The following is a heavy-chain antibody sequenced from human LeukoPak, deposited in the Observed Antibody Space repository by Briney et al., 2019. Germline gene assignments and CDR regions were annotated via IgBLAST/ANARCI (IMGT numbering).Heavy chain of an antibody. CDR1: GFTFSSYA. J-gene: IGHJ4*02. D-gene: IGHD6-13*01. CDR3: ARGRNSSSWYWDYFDY. V-gene: IGHV3-23*01. CDR2: ISGSGDST. Sequence: GGSLRLSCAASGFTFSSYAMSWVRQAPGKGLEWVSAISGSGDSTYYADSVKGRFTISRDNSKNTLYLQMNSLRAEDTAVYYCARGRNSSSWYWDYFDYWGQGTLVTVSS.